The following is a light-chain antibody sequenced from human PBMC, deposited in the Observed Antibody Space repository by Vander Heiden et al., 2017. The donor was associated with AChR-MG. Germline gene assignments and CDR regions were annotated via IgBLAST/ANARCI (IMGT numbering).Light chain of an antibody. CDR1: QSVLYSSNNKNY. J-gene: IGKJ4*01. CDR2: LAS. Sequence: EIVMTQSPDSLAVSLGERATINCKSSQSVLYSSNNKNYLAWYQQKPGQPPKLLIYLASTREAGVPDRFRGSGSGTDFTLTISSLQAEDVAVYYCQQYYSTPLTFGGGTKVEIK. CDR3: QQYYSTPLT. V-gene: IGKV4-1*01.